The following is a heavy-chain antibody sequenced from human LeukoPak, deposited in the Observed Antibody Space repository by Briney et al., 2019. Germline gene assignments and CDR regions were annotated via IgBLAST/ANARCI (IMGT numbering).Heavy chain of an antibody. D-gene: IGHD3-3*02. V-gene: IGHV3-7*01. CDR2: IKEDGCQK. Sequence: GGSLRLSCAASGFTFNTYWMTWVRQTPGKGLEWVANIKEDGCQKNYVDSVRGRFTISRDNAKNSLYLQMNSLRAEDTAVYYCARDFFHSDISRPFDYWGQGTLVTVSS. CDR3: ARDFFHSDISRPFDY. J-gene: IGHJ4*02. CDR1: GFTFNTYW.